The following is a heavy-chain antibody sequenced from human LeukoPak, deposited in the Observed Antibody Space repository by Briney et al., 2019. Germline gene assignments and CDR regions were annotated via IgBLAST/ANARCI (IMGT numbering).Heavy chain of an antibody. V-gene: IGHV4-59*01. Sequence: SETLSLTCTVSGGSISSYYWSWIRQPPGKGLEWIGYIYYSGSTNYNPSLKSRVTISVDTSKNQFSLKLCSVTAADTAVYYCASWSTGDYARFDYWGQGTLVTVSS. J-gene: IGHJ4*02. CDR3: ASWSTGDYARFDY. D-gene: IGHD4-17*01. CDR2: IYYSGST. CDR1: GGSISSYY.